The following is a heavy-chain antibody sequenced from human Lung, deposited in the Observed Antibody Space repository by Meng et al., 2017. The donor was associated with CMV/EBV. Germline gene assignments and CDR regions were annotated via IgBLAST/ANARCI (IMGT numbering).Heavy chain of an antibody. CDR3: ARDFVPFGATAVYYGMDV. J-gene: IGHJ6*01. V-gene: IGHV1-18*01. D-gene: IGHD6-13*01. Sequence: ASVKVSCKASGYTFINHGFSWVRQAPGQGLEWMGWISTYSGNTNYAQKFQGRVTMSTDTSTNTAYMELRSLRSDDTAVYYCARDFVPFGATAVYYGMDVWGQGTPVTVSS. CDR1: GYTFINHG. CDR2: ISTYSGNT.